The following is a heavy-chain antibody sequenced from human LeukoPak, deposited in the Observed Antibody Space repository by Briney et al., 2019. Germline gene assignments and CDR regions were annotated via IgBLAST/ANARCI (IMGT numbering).Heavy chain of an antibody. D-gene: IGHD3-3*01. CDR3: ARARNFWSGYSYNWFDP. Sequence: GGSLRLSCAASGFTFSSHLMHWVRQAPGKGLVWVSRISSDGTYTNYADSVRGRFTISRDNAKNTLYLQMNSLRAEDTAVYYCARARNFWSGYSYNWFDPWGQGTLVTVSS. CDR1: GFTFSSHL. CDR2: ISSDGTYT. V-gene: IGHV3-74*01. J-gene: IGHJ5*02.